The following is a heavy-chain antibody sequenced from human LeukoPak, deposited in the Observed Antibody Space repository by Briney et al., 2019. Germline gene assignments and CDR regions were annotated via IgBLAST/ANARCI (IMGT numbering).Heavy chain of an antibody. CDR3: AKDLAYCSSNSCLGYMDV. Sequence: PGGSLRLSCAASGFTFSSYGMHWVRQAPGKGLEWVAFIRYDGSNKYYADSVKGRFTISRDNSTNTLYLQMNSLRAEDTAVYYCAKDLAYCSSNSCLGYMDVWGKGTTVTVSS. V-gene: IGHV3-30*02. J-gene: IGHJ6*03. CDR2: IRYDGSNK. CDR1: GFTFSSYG. D-gene: IGHD2-2*01.